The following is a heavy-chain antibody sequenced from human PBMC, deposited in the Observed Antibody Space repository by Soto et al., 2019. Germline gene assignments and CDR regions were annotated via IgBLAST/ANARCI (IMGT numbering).Heavy chain of an antibody. V-gene: IGHV1-2*04. CDR3: ARGSRIAVAGNPFSDY. Sequence: ASVKVSFKASGYIFTGYYMHWVRQAPGQGLEWMGWINPNSGDTNYAQKFQGWVTMTRDTSISTGYMELSRLTFDDTAVYYCARGSRIAVAGNPFSDYWGQGTLVTVSS. CDR2: INPNSGDT. CDR1: GYIFTGYY. D-gene: IGHD6-19*01. J-gene: IGHJ4*02.